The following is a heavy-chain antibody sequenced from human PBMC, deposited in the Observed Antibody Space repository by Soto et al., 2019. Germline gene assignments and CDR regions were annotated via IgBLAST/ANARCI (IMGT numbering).Heavy chain of an antibody. CDR1: GYTFITYG. V-gene: IGHV1-18*01. J-gene: IGHJ6*02. Sequence: QVQLVQSGAEVKKPGASVKVSCKASGYTFITYGISWVRQAPGQGLEWMGWISSYNGNTNYAQKPQGRATMTTDTSTTTAYMELGSLRSDDTAVYYCARDRPTASIRARDYYYAMDGWGQGTTVTVSS. CDR2: ISSYNGNT. CDR3: ARDRPTASIRARDYYYAMDG. D-gene: IGHD6-6*01.